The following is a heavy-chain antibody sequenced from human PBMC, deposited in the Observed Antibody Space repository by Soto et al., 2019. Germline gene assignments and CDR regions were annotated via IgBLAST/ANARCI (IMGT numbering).Heavy chain of an antibody. D-gene: IGHD6-13*01. V-gene: IGHV4-39*07. CDR1: GGSISSISSY. CDR2: VYYSGST. J-gene: IGHJ5*02. CDR3: ARVERAAAQPNWFDP. Sequence: SETLSLTCTVSGGSISSISSYWGWIRQPPGKGLEWIGNVYYSGSTYSNPSLKSRLTISADTSKNQFSLKLSSVTAADTAVYHCARVERAAAQPNWFDPWGQGTLVTVSS.